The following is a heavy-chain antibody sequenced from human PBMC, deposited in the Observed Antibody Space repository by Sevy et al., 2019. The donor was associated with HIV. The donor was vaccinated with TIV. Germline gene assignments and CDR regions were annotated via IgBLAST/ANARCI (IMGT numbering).Heavy chain of an antibody. Sequence: SETLSLTCTVSGASISSSGYYWGLIRQPPGKGLEWIASIRYTGETFYNPSLRSRVTISADTSKNQFSLQLSSVTAADTAIYFCAGPILTYNSGWSYYDYWGQGTMVTVSS. CDR1: GASISSSGYY. CDR2: IRYTGET. D-gene: IGHD6-19*01. J-gene: IGHJ4*02. V-gene: IGHV4-39*01. CDR3: AGPILTYNSGWSYYDY.